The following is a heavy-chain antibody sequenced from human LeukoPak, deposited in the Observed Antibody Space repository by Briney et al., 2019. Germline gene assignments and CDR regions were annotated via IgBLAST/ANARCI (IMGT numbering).Heavy chain of an antibody. CDR1: GGSFSGYY. D-gene: IGHD6-13*01. CDR3: ARRGEAAAKGGRYFDQ. CDR2: INHSGST. V-gene: IGHV4-34*01. J-gene: IGHJ4*02. Sequence: SETLSLTCAVYGGSFSGYYWSWIRQPPGKGLEWIGEINHSGSTNYNPSLKSRVTISVDTSKNQFSLKLSSVTAADTAVFFCARRGEAAAKGGRYFDQWGQGTLVTVSS.